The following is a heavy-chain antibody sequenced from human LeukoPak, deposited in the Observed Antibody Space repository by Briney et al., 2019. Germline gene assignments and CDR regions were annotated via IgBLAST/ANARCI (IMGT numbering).Heavy chain of an antibody. V-gene: IGHV3-7*01. J-gene: IGHJ4*02. CDR1: GLTFSKSW. CDR2: IKPDGSET. D-gene: IGHD6-19*01. Sequence: PGGSLRLSCAASGLTFSKSWMNWVRQAPGKGLEWIAIIKPDGSETIYVDSVKGRFTISRDNAKNSLHLQMSSLKVEDTAVYYCASGTGWLIESWGQGTQVIVSS. CDR3: ASGTGWLIES.